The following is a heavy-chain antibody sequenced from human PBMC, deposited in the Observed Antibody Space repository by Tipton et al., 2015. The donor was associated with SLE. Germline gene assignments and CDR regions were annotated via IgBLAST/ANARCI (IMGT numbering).Heavy chain of an antibody. CDR3: AKDNQQLAGYYYYGMDV. CDR2: ISSSSSTI. CDR1: GFTFKSYS. V-gene: IGHV3-48*01. J-gene: IGHJ6*02. Sequence: SLRLSCAASGFTFKSYSMNWVRQAPGKGLEWVSYISSSSSTIFYADSVKGRFTISRDNAKNSLYLQMNSLRAEDAAVYYCAKDNQQLAGYYYYGMDVWGQGTTVTVSS. D-gene: IGHD6-13*01.